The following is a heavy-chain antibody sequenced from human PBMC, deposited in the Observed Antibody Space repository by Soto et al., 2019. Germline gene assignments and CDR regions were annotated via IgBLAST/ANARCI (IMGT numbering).Heavy chain of an antibody. V-gene: IGHV3-30-3*01. D-gene: IGHD1-26*01. J-gene: IGHJ6*02. CDR1: GFTFSNYA. CDR2: ISYDGSNK. Sequence: VQLLESGGGLVQPGGSLRLSCAASGFTFSNYAMSWVRRAPGTGLEWVAVISYDGSNKYYADSVKGRFTISRDNSKNTLYLQMNSLRAEDTAVYYCARDKGGSYDYYGMDVWGQGTTVTVSS. CDR3: ARDKGGSYDYYGMDV.